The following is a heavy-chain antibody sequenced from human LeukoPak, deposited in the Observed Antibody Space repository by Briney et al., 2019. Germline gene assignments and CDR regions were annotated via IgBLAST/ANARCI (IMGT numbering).Heavy chain of an antibody. CDR1: GFTFSSYA. CDR3: ASSGYCSGGTCYLRYWHFDL. D-gene: IGHD2-15*01. Sequence: GGSLRLSCVASGFTFSSYAMSWVRQAPGKGLEWVSVISGSGSSTYYADSVKGRFTISRDNSKNTLYLQMNSLRAEDTAVYYCASSGYCSGGTCYLRYWHFDLWGRGTLVTVSS. J-gene: IGHJ2*01. V-gene: IGHV3-23*01. CDR2: ISGSGSST.